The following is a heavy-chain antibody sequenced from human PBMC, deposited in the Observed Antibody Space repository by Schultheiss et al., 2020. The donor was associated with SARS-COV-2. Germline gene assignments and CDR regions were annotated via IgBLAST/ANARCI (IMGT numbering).Heavy chain of an antibody. Sequence: GGSLRLSCRASRFSFSTIWMNWVRQAPGKGLEWVTLIWYDGSNKYYADSVKGRFTISRDNSKNTLYLQMNSLRAEDTAVYYCARAQWGGNSFDAFDIWGQGTMVTVSS. D-gene: IGHD4-23*01. CDR1: RFSFSTIW. V-gene: IGHV3-33*08. CDR2: IWYDGSNK. J-gene: IGHJ3*02. CDR3: ARAQWGGNSFDAFDI.